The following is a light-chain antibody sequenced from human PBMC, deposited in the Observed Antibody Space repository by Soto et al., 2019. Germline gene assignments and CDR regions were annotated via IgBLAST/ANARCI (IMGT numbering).Light chain of an antibody. CDR1: QRVSGGF. CDR3: QQYGSSAS. V-gene: IGKV3D-20*01. J-gene: IGKJ1*01. CDR2: DTS. Sequence: EIMLTQSLATLSLSPGERATLSCRASQRVSGGFLAWYQQKPGLAPRLILYDTSFRATGIPDRFSGSGSGTDFTLTISRLDPEDFAVYYCQQYGSSASFGQGTKVDIK.